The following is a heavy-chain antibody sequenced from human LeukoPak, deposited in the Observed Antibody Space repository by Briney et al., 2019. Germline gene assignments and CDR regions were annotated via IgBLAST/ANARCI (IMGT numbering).Heavy chain of an antibody. CDR1: GFTFSSYA. V-gene: IGHV3-30-3*01. D-gene: IGHD6-13*01. J-gene: IGHJ6*03. Sequence: GRSLRLSCAASGFTFSSYAMHWVRQAPGKGLEWVAVISYDGSNKYYADSVKGRFTISRDNSKNTLYLQMNSLRAEDTAVYYCARVGQQLDSGYYMDVWGKGTTVTVSS. CDR3: ARVGQQLDSGYYMDV. CDR2: ISYDGSNK.